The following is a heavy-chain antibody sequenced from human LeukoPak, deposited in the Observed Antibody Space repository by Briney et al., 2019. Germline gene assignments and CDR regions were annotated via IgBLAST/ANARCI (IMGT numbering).Heavy chain of an antibody. V-gene: IGHV2-5*02. J-gene: IGHJ4*02. CDR3: AHSLGYGSYFDY. D-gene: IGHD7-27*01. CDR1: GFSVSTSGVG. CDR2: IYWDNKK. Sequence: ESGPTLVKPTQTLTLTCTFSGFSVSTSGVGVGWIRQPPGKALEWLALIYWDNKKRYSPSLQSRLTITKDTSKNQVVLTRTTMDPVDTSTYYCAHSLGYGSYFDYWGQGTLVTVSS.